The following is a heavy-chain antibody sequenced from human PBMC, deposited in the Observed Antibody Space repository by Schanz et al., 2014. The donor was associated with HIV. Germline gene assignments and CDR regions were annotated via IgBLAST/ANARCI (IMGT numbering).Heavy chain of an antibody. Sequence: QVQLQQWGAGLLKPSETLSLTCAVYGGSFSANYWSWIRQPPGRGLEWIGEITRGGNTNYNSSLKSVVTISVDPSKNHFSLKLKSVTATDTAMYYCASLMVGSTYGLFDSWGQGTLVSVSS. CDR1: GGSFSANY. D-gene: IGHD1-26*01. CDR2: ITRGGNT. J-gene: IGHJ4*01. V-gene: IGHV4-34*01. CDR3: ASLMVGSTYGLFDS.